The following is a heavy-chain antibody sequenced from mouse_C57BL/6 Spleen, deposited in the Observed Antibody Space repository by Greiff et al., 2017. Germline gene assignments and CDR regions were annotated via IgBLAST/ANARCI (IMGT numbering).Heavy chain of an antibody. D-gene: IGHD2-12*01. J-gene: IGHJ3*01. CDR3: ARDPYDGWIAY. CDR1: GYAFSSSW. CDR2: IYPGDGDT. Sequence: QVQLQQSGPELVKPGASVKISCKASGYAFSSSWMNWVKQRPGKGLEWIGRIYPGDGDTNYNGKFKGKATLTADKSSSTAYMQLSSLTSEVSAVYFCARDPYDGWIAYWGQGTLVTVSA. V-gene: IGHV1-82*01.